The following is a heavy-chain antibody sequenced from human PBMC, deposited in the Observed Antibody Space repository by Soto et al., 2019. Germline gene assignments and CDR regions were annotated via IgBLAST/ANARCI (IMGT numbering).Heavy chain of an antibody. V-gene: IGHV1-69*13. Sequence: SVKVSCNASGGTFSSYAISWVRPAPGQGLEWMGGLIPIFGTANYAQKLQGRVTITADESKSTAYMEPSSLRSEDTAVYYCAAGGYSYGTASYYYYYGMDVGGQGTMVTVSS. CDR2: LIPIFGTA. J-gene: IGHJ6*02. D-gene: IGHD5-18*01. CDR3: AAGGYSYGTASYYYYYGMDV. CDR1: GGTFSSYA.